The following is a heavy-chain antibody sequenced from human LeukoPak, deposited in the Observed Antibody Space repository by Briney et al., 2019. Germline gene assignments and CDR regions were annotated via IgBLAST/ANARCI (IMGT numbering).Heavy chain of an antibody. J-gene: IGHJ4*02. CDR3: AKDSSSYDILTGPDN. CDR2: ISWNSGSI. V-gene: IGHV3-9*01. Sequence: PGGSLRLSCAASGFTFDDYAMHWVRQAPGKGLEWVSGISWNSGSIGYADSVKGRFTISRDNAKNSLYLQMNSLRAEDTALYYCAKDSSSYDILTGPDNWGQGTLVTVSS. D-gene: IGHD3-9*01. CDR1: GFTFDDYA.